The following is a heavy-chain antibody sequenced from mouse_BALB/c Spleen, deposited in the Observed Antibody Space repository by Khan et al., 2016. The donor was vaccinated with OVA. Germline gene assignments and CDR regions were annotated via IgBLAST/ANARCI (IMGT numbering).Heavy chain of an antibody. D-gene: IGHD3-1*01. CDR2: IRYDGNS. CDR3: ARGGSSGPTWFTY. J-gene: IGHJ3*01. V-gene: IGHV3-6*02. Sequence: EVQLQESGPGLVKPSQSLSLTCSVTGYSITSGYFWNWIRQFPGNKLEWMGYIRYDGNSNYNPSLKNRIFITRDTSKNQFFLKLNSVTPEDRATYYCARGGSSGPTWFTYWGQGTLVTVSA. CDR1: GYSITSGYF.